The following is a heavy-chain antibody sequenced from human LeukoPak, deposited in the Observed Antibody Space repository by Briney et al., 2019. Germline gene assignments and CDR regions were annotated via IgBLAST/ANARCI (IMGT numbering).Heavy chain of an antibody. J-gene: IGHJ4*02. CDR3: ASQFPWELLDY. CDR2: ISSSSTI. D-gene: IGHD1-26*01. CDR1: GFTFSSYS. Sequence: GGSLRLSCAASGFTFSSYSVNCVRQAPGKGLEWVSYISSSSTIYYADSVKGRFTISRDNAKKSLYLQMNSLRAEDTAVYYCASQFPWELLDYWGQGTLVTVSS. V-gene: IGHV3-48*01.